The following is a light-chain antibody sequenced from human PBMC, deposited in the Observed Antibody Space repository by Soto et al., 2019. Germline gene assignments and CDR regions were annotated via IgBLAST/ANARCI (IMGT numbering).Light chain of an antibody. CDR1: QSISSW. Sequence: DIKMTQSPSTLSASVGDRVTITCRASQSISSWLAWYQQKPGKAPKLLIYKAYSLESGVPSRFSGSGSGTEFTLTISSLQPDDFATYYCQQYNSYWTFGQGTKVEIK. CDR2: KAY. V-gene: IGKV1-5*03. CDR3: QQYNSYWT. J-gene: IGKJ1*01.